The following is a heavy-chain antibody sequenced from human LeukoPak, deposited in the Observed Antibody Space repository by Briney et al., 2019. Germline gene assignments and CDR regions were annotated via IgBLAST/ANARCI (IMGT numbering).Heavy chain of an antibody. CDR2: ISPSGGST. V-gene: IGHV1-46*01. CDR1: GYTFTSYY. CDR3: ARSTRIDY. D-gene: IGHD2-2*01. Sequence: ASVKVSCKASGYTFTSYYIHWVRQAPGQGLEWMGIISPSGGSTTYAQRFQGRVTMTRDTSTSTVYMELSSLRSEDTAVYYCARSTRIDYWGQGTLVTVSS. J-gene: IGHJ4*02.